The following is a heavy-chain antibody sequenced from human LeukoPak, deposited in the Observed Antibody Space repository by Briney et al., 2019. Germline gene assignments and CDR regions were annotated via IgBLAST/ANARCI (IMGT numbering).Heavy chain of an antibody. D-gene: IGHD2-15*01. CDR2: IYSGGNT. Sequence: GGSLRLSCTVSGFTVSINSMSWVRQAPGKGLEWVSFIYSGGNTHYSDSVKGRFTISRDNAKNSLYLQMNSLRAEDTAVYYCARAGDCSGGSCPKGYYYYYMDVWGKGTTVTVSS. CDR1: GFTVSINS. CDR3: ARAGDCSGGSCPKGYYYYYMDV. V-gene: IGHV3-53*01. J-gene: IGHJ6*03.